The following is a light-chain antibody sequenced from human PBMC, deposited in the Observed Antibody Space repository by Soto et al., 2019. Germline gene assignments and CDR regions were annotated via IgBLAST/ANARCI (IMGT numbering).Light chain of an antibody. CDR2: LNSDGSH. CDR1: SGHSTYA. CDR3: QTWGTGIHV. V-gene: IGLV4-69*01. Sequence: QPVLTQSPSASASLGASIKLTCTLSSGHSTYAIAWHQQQPEKGPRYLMKLNSDGSHSKGDGIPDRFSGPSSGAERYLIISSLQSEDEADYYCQTWGTGIHVFGTGTKLTVL. J-gene: IGLJ1*01.